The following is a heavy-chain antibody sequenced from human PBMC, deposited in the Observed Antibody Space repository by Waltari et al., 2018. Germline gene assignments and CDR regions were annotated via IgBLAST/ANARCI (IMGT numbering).Heavy chain of an antibody. Sequence: EVQLLESGGGLVQPGGSLRLSCAASGFTFSSYAMRWVRQAPGKGLEWVSVISGSGGSTYYADSVKGRFTISRDNSKNTLYLQMNSLRAEDTAVYYCAKGPKWELLPEPYFDYWGQGTLVTVSS. CDR2: ISGSGGST. CDR1: GFTFSSYA. D-gene: IGHD1-26*01. J-gene: IGHJ4*02. CDR3: AKGPKWELLPEPYFDY. V-gene: IGHV3-23*01.